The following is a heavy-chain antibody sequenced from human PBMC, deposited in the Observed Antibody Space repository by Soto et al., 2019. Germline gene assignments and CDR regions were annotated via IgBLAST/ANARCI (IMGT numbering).Heavy chain of an antibody. Sequence: GGSLRLSCAASGFTFSSYGMHWVRQAPGKGLEWVAVISYDGSNKYYADSVKGRFTISRDNSKNTLYLQMNSQRAEDTAVYYCAKDRQLVPPYYFDYWGQGTLVTVSS. CDR3: AKDRQLVPPYYFDY. CDR2: ISYDGSNK. CDR1: GFTFSSYG. D-gene: IGHD6-6*01. J-gene: IGHJ4*02. V-gene: IGHV3-30*18.